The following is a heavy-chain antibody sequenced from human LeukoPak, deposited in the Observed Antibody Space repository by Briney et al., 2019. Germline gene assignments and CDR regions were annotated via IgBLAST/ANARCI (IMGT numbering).Heavy chain of an antibody. J-gene: IGHJ4*02. CDR3: AGGTLGYSDY. CDR2: IIPIFGTA. V-gene: IGHV1-69*05. Sequence: GASVKVSCKASGGTFSSYAISWVRQAPGQGLEWMGGIIPIFGTANYAQKFQGRVTITTDESTSTAYMELSSLRSEDTAVYYCAGGTLGYSDYWGQGTLVTVSS. D-gene: IGHD3-16*01. CDR1: GGTFSSYA.